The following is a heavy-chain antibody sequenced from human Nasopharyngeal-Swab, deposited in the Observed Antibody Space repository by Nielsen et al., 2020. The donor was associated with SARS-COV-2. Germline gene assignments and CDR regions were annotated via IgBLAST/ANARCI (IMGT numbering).Heavy chain of an antibody. J-gene: IGHJ3*02. V-gene: IGHV1-18*01. CDR1: AYTFTRSA. CDR3: ASPGPHSSGYTTPPNAFDI. Sequence: ASVQLSSKASAYTFTRSAISWVRQAPGQALEWMGWISAYNSNTHYAQKLQGRVTMTTATSTSTAYMELRSLRSDDTAVYYWASPGPHSSGYTTPPNAFDIWGQGTMVTVSS. D-gene: IGHD3-22*01. CDR2: ISAYNSNT.